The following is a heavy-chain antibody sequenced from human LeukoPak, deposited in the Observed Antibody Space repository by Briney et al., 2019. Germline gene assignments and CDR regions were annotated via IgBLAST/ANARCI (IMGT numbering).Heavy chain of an antibody. Sequence: PSETLSLTCAVYGGSFSGYYWSWIRQPPGKGLEWIGEINHSGNTNYNPSLKSRVTMSVDTSKNQFSLKLSSVTAADTAVYYCARCGSSSIDYWGQGTLVTVSS. CDR3: ARCGSSSIDY. D-gene: IGHD6-6*01. CDR2: INHSGNT. J-gene: IGHJ4*02. V-gene: IGHV4-34*01. CDR1: GGSFSGYY.